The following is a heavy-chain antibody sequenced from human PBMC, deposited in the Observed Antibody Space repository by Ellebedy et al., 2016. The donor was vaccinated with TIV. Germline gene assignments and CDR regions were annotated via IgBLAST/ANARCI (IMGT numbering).Heavy chain of an antibody. V-gene: IGHV3-30-3*01. CDR3: ARSHYYYGMDV. Sequence: GGSLRLSXSASGFTLSTYDMHWVRQAPGKGLEWVASISYDGSNKYYADSVKGRFTISRDNSKNTLYLQMNSLRAEDTAVYYCARSHYYYGMDVWGQGTTVTVSS. J-gene: IGHJ6*02. CDR1: GFTLSTYD. CDR2: ISYDGSNK.